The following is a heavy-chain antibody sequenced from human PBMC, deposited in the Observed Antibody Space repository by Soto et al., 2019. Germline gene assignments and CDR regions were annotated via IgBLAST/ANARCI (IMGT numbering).Heavy chain of an antibody. D-gene: IGHD2-21*02. J-gene: IGHJ4*02. Sequence: PPETLSLTCIASGESISSSSYYWGWIRQPPGKGLEWFVSIYYSGRTYYNSSFKRRGTITKDTTKNKFSLKLSSVTATDTDVYYCARQRTTVVTQADFDHWGQGALVTVSS. CDR3: ARQRTTVVTQADFDH. CDR2: IYYSGRT. CDR1: GESISSSSYY. V-gene: IGHV4-39*01.